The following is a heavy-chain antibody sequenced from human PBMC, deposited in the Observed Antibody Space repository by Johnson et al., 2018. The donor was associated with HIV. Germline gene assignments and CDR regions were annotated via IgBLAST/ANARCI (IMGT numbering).Heavy chain of an antibody. D-gene: IGHD3-10*01. J-gene: IGHJ3*02. Sequence: VQLVESGGVVVQPGGSLRLSCAASGFTFDDYTMHWVRQDPGKGLEWVSLISWDGGSTYYADSVKGRFTISRDNSKNTLYLQMNSLRAEDTAVYYCAKNSAAFDIWGQGTMVTVSS. CDR3: AKNSAAFDI. CDR2: ISWDGGST. V-gene: IGHV3-43*01. CDR1: GFTFDDYT.